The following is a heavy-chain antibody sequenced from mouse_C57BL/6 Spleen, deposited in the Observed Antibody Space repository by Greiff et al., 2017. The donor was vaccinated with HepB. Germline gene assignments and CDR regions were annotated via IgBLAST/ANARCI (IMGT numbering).Heavy chain of an antibody. CDR1: GYTFTSYW. Sequence: VQLQQPGAELVRPGSSVKLSCKASGYTFTSYWMHWVKQGPIQGLEWIGNIDPSDSETHYNQKFKDKATLTVDKSSSTAYMQLSSLTSEDSAVYYCAREEDGPTGDFDYWGQGTTLTVSS. CDR2: IDPSDSET. D-gene: IGHD1-1*01. CDR3: AREEDGPTGDFDY. V-gene: IGHV1-52*01. J-gene: IGHJ2*01.